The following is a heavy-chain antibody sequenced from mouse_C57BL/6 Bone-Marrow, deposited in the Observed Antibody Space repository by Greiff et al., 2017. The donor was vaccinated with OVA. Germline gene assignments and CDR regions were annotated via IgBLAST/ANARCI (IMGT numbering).Heavy chain of an antibody. CDR1: GFTFSSYA. D-gene: IGHD2-14*01. CDR3: TREGMGYEGYFDV. V-gene: IGHV5-9-1*02. CDR2: ISSGGDYI. J-gene: IGHJ1*03. Sequence: EVQRVESGEGLVKPGGSLKLSCAASGFTFSSYAMSWVRQTPEKRLEWVAYISSGGDYIYYADTVKGRFTISRDNARNTLYLQMSSLKSEDTAMYYCTREGMGYEGYFDVWGTGTTVTVSS.